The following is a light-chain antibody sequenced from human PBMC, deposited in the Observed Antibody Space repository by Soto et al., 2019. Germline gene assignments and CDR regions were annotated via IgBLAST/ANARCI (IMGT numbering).Light chain of an antibody. CDR1: QSVTSSY. J-gene: IGKJ4*01. CDR3: QQYGSSLLT. CDR2: DAS. Sequence: EIVLTQSPGTLSLSPGERVTLSCRAGQSVTSSYLAWYQQKPGQAPRLLIYDASSRATGIPDRFSGSGSGTDFTLTISRLELEDFAVYHCQQYGSSLLTFGGGTKVEIK. V-gene: IGKV3-20*01.